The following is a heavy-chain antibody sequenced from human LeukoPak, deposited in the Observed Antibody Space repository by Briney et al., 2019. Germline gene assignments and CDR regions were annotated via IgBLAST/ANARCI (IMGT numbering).Heavy chain of an antibody. Sequence: GGSLRLSCAASGFTFSRNGMHWVRQAPGKGLEWVAVISYDGSDTYYVESVMGRFIISRDNPKNTLYLQMNSVRAQDTAVYYCARPVYSSSWYYFDYWGQGTLVTVSS. CDR2: ISYDGSDT. D-gene: IGHD6-13*01. J-gene: IGHJ4*02. CDR3: ARPVYSSSWYYFDY. CDR1: GFTFSRNG. V-gene: IGHV3-30*03.